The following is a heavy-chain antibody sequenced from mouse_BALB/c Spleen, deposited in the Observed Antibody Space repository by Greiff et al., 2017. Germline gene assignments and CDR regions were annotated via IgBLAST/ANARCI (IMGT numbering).Heavy chain of an antibody. D-gene: IGHD1-1*01. CDR3: TRSLRYWYFDV. V-gene: IGHV1-5*01. CDR2: IYPGNSDT. CDR1: GYTFSSYW. J-gene: IGHJ1*01. Sequence: VQLQQSGAELMKPGASVKISCKATGYTFSSYWMHWVKQRPGQGLEWIGAIYPGNSDTSYNQKFKGKAKLTAVTSASTAYMELSSLTNEDSAVYYCTRSLRYWYFDVWGAGTTVTVSS.